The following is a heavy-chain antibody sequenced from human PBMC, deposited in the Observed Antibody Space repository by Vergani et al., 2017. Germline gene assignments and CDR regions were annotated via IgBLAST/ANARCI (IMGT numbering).Heavy chain of an antibody. J-gene: IGHJ5*02. CDR2: IKSKTDGGTT. CDR1: GFTFSNAW. V-gene: IGHV3-15*01. D-gene: IGHD3-22*01. Sequence: EVQLVESGGGLVKPGGSLRLSCAASGFTFSNAWMSWVRQAPGKGLEWVGRIKSKTDGGTTDYAAPVKGRFTIARADSKNTMYLQMNSLKTEDTAVYYCTTDTYYYDSSGYRYNWFDPWGQGTLVTVSS. CDR3: TTDTYYYDSSGYRYNWFDP.